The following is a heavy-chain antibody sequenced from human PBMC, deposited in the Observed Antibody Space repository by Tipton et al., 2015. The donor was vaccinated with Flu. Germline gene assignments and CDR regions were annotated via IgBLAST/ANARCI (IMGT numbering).Heavy chain of an antibody. D-gene: IGHD1-1*01. CDR2: IYYSGST. Sequence: TLSLTCTVSGGSISSSSYYWGWIRQPPGKGLEWIGSIYYSGSTYYNPSLKSRVTISVDTSKNQFSLKLSSVTAADTAMYYCARDKGGGTYTFDVWGQGTMVTVSS. J-gene: IGHJ3*01. V-gene: IGHV4-39*07. CDR3: ARDKGGGTYTFDV. CDR1: GGSISSSSYY.